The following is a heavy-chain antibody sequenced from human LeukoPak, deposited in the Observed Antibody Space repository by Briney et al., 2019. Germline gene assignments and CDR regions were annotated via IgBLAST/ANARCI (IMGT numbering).Heavy chain of an antibody. J-gene: IGHJ4*02. V-gene: IGHV4-59*08. Sequence: PSETLSLTCTVSGGSISSYYWSWIRQPPGKGLEWIGYIYYSGSTNYNPSLKSRVTISVDTSKNRFSLKRSSVTAADTAVYYCARIDWFGPGADDYWGQGTLVTVSS. CDR1: GGSISSYY. CDR2: IYYSGST. D-gene: IGHD3-10*01. CDR3: ARIDWFGPGADDY.